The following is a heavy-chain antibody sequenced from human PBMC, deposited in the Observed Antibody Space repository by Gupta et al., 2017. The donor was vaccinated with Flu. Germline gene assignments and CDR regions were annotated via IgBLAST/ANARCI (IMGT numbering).Heavy chain of an antibody. CDR3: ARGSNSEHDFDY. D-gene: IGHD6-13*01. Sequence: EFQLVASGGGCVQPGGSLRLPCPASAFTFSSSWRHWVRHAPGKGLVWVSRINSDGSSTSNPAPVRGLFTIARKTNKHSLHMQRYSPTAEAAADYYGARGSNSEHDFDYWGQGTLVTVSS. CDR1: AFTFSSSW. CDR2: INSDGSST. V-gene: IGHV3-74*01. J-gene: IGHJ4*02.